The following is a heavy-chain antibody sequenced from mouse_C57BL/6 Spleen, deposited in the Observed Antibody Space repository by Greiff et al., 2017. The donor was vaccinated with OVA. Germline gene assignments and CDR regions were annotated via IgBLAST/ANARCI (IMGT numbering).Heavy chain of an antibody. D-gene: IGHD2-1*01. CDR3: ARVYYGNWYFDV. Sequence: EVQVVESEGGLVQPGSSMKLSCTASGFTFSDYYMAWVRQVPEKGLEWVANINYDGSSTYYLDSLKSRFIISRDNAKNILYLQMSSLKSEDTATYYCARVYYGNWYFDVWGTGTTVTVSS. V-gene: IGHV5-16*01. J-gene: IGHJ1*03. CDR2: INYDGSST. CDR1: GFTFSDYY.